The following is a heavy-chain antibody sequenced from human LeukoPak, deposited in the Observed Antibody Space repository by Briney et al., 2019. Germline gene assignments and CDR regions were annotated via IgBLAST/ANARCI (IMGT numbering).Heavy chain of an antibody. V-gene: IGHV3-23*01. CDR1: GFTFSNYA. CDR3: AKKWGVGTTTLDYFDY. CDR2: ISGSGGST. J-gene: IGHJ4*02. D-gene: IGHD1-26*01. Sequence: GGSLRLSCAASGFTFSNYATGWVRQAPGKGLEWVSGISGSGGSTYYADSVKGRFTISRDNSKNTLYLQMNSLTDEDTAVYYCAKKWGVGTTTLDYFDYWGQGTLVTVSS.